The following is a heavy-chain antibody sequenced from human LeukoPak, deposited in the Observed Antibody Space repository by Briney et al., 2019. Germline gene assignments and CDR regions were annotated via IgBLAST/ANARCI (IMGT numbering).Heavy chain of an antibody. D-gene: IGHD3-22*01. CDR1: GFTFISYW. CDR3: ARDRIRVQLWLGGMDV. CDR2: IEEDGSEK. V-gene: IGHV3-7*01. J-gene: IGHJ6*02. Sequence: GGSLRLSCAASGFTFISYWMTWVRQAPGKGLEWVANIEEDGSEKFYVDSVKGRFTISRDKANNSVYLQMNNLRAEDTAVYYCARDRIRVQLWLGGMDVWGQGTTVTVSS.